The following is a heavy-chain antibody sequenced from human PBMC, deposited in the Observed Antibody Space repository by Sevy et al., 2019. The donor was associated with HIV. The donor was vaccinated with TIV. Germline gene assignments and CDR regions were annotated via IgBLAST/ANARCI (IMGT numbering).Heavy chain of an antibody. CDR1: GGIFRSNA. CDR2: IIAVFGTT. Sequence: ASVKVSCKTSGGIFRSNAISWVRQAPGQGLEWMGGIIAVFGTTNYAQKFQGRVTVTADESRGTAYMELSSLRSEDTAVYYCARDRDYYNPGSFDYWGQGTPVTVS. CDR3: ARDRDYYNPGSFDY. V-gene: IGHV1-69*13. J-gene: IGHJ4*02. D-gene: IGHD3-10*01.